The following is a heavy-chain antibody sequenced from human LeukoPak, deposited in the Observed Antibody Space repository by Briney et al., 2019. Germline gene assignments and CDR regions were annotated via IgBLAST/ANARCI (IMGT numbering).Heavy chain of an antibody. V-gene: IGHV3-7*01. CDR1: GFTFSNYW. J-gene: IGHJ6*02. CDR2: IKQDGSEK. CDR3: AKDLVGTYGDTFYFYGMDV. Sequence: GGSLRLSCAASGFTFSNYWMTWVRQAPGKGLEWVANIKQDGSEKYYVDSVKGRFSISRDNAKNSLYLQMNSLRAEDPAVYYCAKDLVGTYGDTFYFYGMDVWGQGTTVTVSS. D-gene: IGHD4-17*01.